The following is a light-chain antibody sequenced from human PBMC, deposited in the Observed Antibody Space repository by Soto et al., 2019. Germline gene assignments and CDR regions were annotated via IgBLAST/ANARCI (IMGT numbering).Light chain of an antibody. CDR2: DAS. Sequence: AIQLTQSPSSLSASVGDRVTITCRASQGISSALAWYQQKPGKAPKLLIYDASSLESGVPSRFSGSGSGTDFTRTISSLQPEDFATYYGQQFNSYPQGFTFGPGTKVDIK. CDR1: QGISSA. V-gene: IGKV1-13*02. J-gene: IGKJ3*01. CDR3: QQFNSYPQGFT.